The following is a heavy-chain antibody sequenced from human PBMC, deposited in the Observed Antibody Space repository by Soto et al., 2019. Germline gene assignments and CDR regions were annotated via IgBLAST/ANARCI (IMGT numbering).Heavy chain of an antibody. J-gene: IGHJ4*02. Sequence: PGGSLRLSCEASGFSFSTVGMHWVRQAPGKGLEWVVLISHDGNRQFYAESVKGRFTVSRDNSRDTVSLEVNGLRPEDTAIYYCAKDRGYINSPFDLWGQGTLVTVSS. V-gene: IGHV3-30*18. CDR1: GFSFSTVG. CDR2: ISHDGNRQ. D-gene: IGHD6-25*01. CDR3: AKDRGYINSPFDL.